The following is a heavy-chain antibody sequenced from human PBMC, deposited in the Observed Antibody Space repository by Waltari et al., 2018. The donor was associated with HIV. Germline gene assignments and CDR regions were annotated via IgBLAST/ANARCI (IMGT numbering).Heavy chain of an antibody. J-gene: IGHJ4*02. CDR2: ILPIFGTA. D-gene: IGHD3-22*01. Sequence: QVQLVQSGAEVRKPGSSVKVSCTASGGTFSTPAISWVRQAPGHGLEWMGGILPIFGTANYAQKFQGRVTITADESTGTLHMELSSLTSEDTAVYYCTRAQYYDSSGPYFFDYWGQGTLVTVSS. CDR1: GGTFSTPA. CDR3: TRAQYYDSSGPYFFDY. V-gene: IGHV1-69*12.